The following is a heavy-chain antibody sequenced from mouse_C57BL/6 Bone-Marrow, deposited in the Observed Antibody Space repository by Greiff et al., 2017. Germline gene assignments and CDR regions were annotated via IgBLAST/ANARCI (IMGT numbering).Heavy chain of an antibody. V-gene: IGHV1-26*01. D-gene: IGHD1-1*01. J-gene: IGHJ3*01. Sequence: EVQLQQSGPELVKPGASVKISCKASGYTFTDYYMNWVKQSHGKSLEWIGDINPNNGGTSYNQKFKGKATLTVDKSSSTAYMELRSLTSEDSAVYYCASSGSSAWFAYWGQGTLVTVSA. CDR2: INPNNGGT. CDR1: GYTFTDYY. CDR3: ASSGSSAWFAY.